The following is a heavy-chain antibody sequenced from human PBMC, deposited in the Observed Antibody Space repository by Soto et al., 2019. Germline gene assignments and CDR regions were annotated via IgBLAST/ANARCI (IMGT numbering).Heavy chain of an antibody. D-gene: IGHD5-18*01. CDR2: VYHSGST. CDR1: GGSISSYYW. Sequence: PSETRSLTCAVSGGSISSYYWWSWVRQPPGRGLEWIGEVYHSGSTNYNPSLKSRVTISVDKSKNQFSLELTSVTAADTAVYFCARDRPSEYTYGSSGWSDPWGQGTLVTVSS. V-gene: IGHV4-4*02. CDR3: ARDRPSEYTYGSSGWSDP. J-gene: IGHJ5*02.